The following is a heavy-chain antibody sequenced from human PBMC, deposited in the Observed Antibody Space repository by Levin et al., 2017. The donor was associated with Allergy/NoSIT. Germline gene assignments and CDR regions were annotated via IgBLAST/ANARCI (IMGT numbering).Heavy chain of an antibody. CDR3: TRGLRGGARGVIPD. D-gene: IGHD3-10*01. J-gene: IGHJ4*02. Sequence: SQTLSLTCAVYGGSFIGYYWSWIRQPPGKGLEWIGEINHSGSTNYNPSLKSRVTISLDTSKNQFSLKLTSVTAVDTAVYYCTRGLRGGARGVIPDWGQGTLVTVSS. CDR2: INHSGST. CDR1: GGSFIGYY. V-gene: IGHV4-34*01.